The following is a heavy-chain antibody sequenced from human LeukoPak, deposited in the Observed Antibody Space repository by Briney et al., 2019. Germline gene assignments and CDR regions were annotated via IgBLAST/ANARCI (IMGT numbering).Heavy chain of an antibody. Sequence: SETLSLTCTVSGGSISSHYWSWVRQPPGKGLEWIGYIYYSGSSKYNPSLKSRVTISVDTSKNQFSLKLSSVTAADTAVYYCARLYDSSGYTNWLDPWGQGTLVTVSS. V-gene: IGHV4-59*11. CDR1: GGSISSHY. D-gene: IGHD3-22*01. CDR2: IYYSGSS. CDR3: ARLYDSSGYTNWLDP. J-gene: IGHJ5*02.